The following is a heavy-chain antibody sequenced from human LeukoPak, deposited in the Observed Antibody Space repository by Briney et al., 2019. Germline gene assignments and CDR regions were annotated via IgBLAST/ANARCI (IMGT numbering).Heavy chain of an antibody. CDR1: GFTFTSSA. Sequence: ASVKVSCKASGFTFTSSAMQWVRQARGQRLEWIGWIVVGSGNTNYAQKFQERVTITRDMSTSTAYMELSSLRSEDTAVYYCAAGGMVRGASGYFDYWGQGTLVTVSS. CDR3: AAGGMVRGASGYFDY. D-gene: IGHD3-10*01. V-gene: IGHV1-58*02. CDR2: IVVGSGNT. J-gene: IGHJ4*02.